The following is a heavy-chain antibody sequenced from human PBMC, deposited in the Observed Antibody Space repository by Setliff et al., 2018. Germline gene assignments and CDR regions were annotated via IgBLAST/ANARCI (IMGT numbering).Heavy chain of an antibody. V-gene: IGHV3-48*03. D-gene: IGHD3-10*01. Sequence: GGSLRLSCAASGFTFSSYEMNWVRLAPGKGLEWVSYISSSGANIYYADSVKGRFTISRDNAKNSPYLQMNSLRAEDTAVYYCARLSTSGSYYSLIDYWGQGTLVTVSS. CDR2: ISSSGANI. J-gene: IGHJ4*02. CDR3: ARLSTSGSYYSLIDY. CDR1: GFTFSSYE.